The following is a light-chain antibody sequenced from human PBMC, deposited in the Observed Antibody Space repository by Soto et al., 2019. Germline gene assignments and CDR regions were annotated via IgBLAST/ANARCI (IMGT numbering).Light chain of an antibody. V-gene: IGLV2-23*02. CDR2: EVS. Sequence: QSVLTQPASVSGSPGQSVTISCTGTSTNVGTYKAVSWYQQHPGKAPKLIIYEVSQRPSGVSNHFSGSKSGNTASLTISGLQAEDEADYYCCSYASSSTYVFGTGTKVTVL. J-gene: IGLJ1*01. CDR3: CSYASSSTYV. CDR1: STNVGTYKA.